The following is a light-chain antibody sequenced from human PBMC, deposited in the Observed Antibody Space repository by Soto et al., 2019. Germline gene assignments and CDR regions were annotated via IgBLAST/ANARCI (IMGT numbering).Light chain of an antibody. CDR3: QSYYSSNVV. V-gene: IGLV6-57*04. J-gene: IGLJ2*01. CDR2: EDN. CDR1: SGSIASNY. Sequence: NFMLTQPHSVSESPGKTVTISCTRSSGSIASNYVQWYQQRPGSAPPTVIYEDNQRPSGVPDLFSGHIDSSSNSASLTLSGLKDEDYAYHYCQSYYSSNVVFGGGTKLTVL.